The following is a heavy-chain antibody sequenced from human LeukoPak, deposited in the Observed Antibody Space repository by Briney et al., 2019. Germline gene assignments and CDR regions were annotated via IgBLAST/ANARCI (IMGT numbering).Heavy chain of an antibody. CDR2: ISSSSSYI. D-gene: IGHD1-26*01. CDR3: ARGSGNYDY. Sequence: GGSLRLSCAASGFTFSSYSMNWVRQAPGKGLEWVSSISSSSSYIYYADSVKGRFTISRDNSKNTLFLQMNSLRAEDTAVFYCARGSGNYDYWGQGTLVTVSS. J-gene: IGHJ4*02. CDR1: GFTFSSYS. V-gene: IGHV3-21*04.